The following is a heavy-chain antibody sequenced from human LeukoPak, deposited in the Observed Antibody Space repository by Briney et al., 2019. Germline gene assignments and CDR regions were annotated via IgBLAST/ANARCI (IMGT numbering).Heavy chain of an antibody. CDR2: INPNSRGT. CDR1: GYTFTGYY. J-gene: IGHJ3*02. Sequence: ASVKVSCKASGYTFTGYYMHWVRQAPGQGLEWMGWINPNSRGTNYAQKFQGRVTMTRDTAISTAYMELSRLRSDDTAVYYCARGRVLRYFDWTPNPNAAFDIWGQGTMVTVSS. V-gene: IGHV1-2*02. D-gene: IGHD3-9*01. CDR3: ARGRVLRYFDWTPNPNAAFDI.